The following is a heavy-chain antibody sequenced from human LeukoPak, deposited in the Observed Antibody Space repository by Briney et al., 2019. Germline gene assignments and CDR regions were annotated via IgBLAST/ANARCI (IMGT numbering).Heavy chain of an antibody. CDR1: GFTFSSYA. CDR2: ISGSGGST. D-gene: IGHD7-27*01. V-gene: IGHV3-23*01. J-gene: IGHJ6*03. Sequence: PGGSLRLSCAASGFTFSSYAMSWVRQAPGKGLEWVSAISGSGGSTYYADSVKGRFTISRDNSKNTLYLQMNSLRAEDTAVYYCAKPGDKRYYYYYYMDVWGKGTPATVSS. CDR3: AKPGDKRYYYYYYMDV.